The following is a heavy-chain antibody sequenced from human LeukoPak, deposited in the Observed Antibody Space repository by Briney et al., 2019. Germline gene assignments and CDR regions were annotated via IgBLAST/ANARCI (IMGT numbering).Heavy chain of an antibody. V-gene: IGHV4-59*01. D-gene: IGHD2-15*01. CDR2: IYYSGST. J-gene: IGHJ4*02. CDR1: GGSISSYY. CDR3: AREYYCSGGSCYSDQGLFDY. Sequence: PSETLSLTCTVSGGSISSYYWSWIRQPPGKGLEWIGYIYYSGSTNYNPSLKSRVTISVDTSKNQFSLKLSSVTAADTAVYYCAREYYCSGGSCYSDQGLFDYWGQGTPVTVSS.